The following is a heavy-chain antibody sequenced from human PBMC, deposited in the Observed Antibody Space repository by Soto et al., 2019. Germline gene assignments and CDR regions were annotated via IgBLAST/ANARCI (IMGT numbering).Heavy chain of an antibody. Sequence: GSLRLSCSASGFTFSSYAMHWVRQSPVRGLEYVSVISTNGDNTYYADSVKDRFTISRDNSKNSLYLQMNSLRDEDTAVYYCARDGYCISTTCYFLPDVWGQGTSVTVSS. D-gene: IGHD2-2*03. J-gene: IGHJ6*02. CDR1: GFTFSSYA. CDR3: ARDGYCISTTCYFLPDV. V-gene: IGHV3-64*04. CDR2: ISTNGDNT.